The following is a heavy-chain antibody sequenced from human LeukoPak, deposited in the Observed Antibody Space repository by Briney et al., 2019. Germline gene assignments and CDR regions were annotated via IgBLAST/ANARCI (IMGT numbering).Heavy chain of an antibody. Sequence: PSETLSLTCTVSGGSISSYYWSWIRQPAGKGLEWIGRIYTSGSTNYNPSLKSRVTMSVDTSKNQFSLKLSSVTAADTAVYYCARPRRIYGDFAFDIWGQGTMVTVSS. CDR1: GGSISSYY. J-gene: IGHJ3*02. CDR3: ARPRRIYGDFAFDI. CDR2: IYTSGST. V-gene: IGHV4-4*07. D-gene: IGHD4-17*01.